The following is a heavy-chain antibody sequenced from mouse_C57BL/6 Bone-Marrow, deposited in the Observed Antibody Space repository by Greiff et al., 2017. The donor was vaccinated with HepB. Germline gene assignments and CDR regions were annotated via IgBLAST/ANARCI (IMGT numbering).Heavy chain of an antibody. Sequence: EVKLVESGGGLVQPGGSMKLSCVASGFTFSNYWMNWVRQSPEQGLEWVAQIRLKSDNYATHYAESVKGRFTISRDDSKSSVYLQMNNLRAEDTGSYYCTDRLRRGGFAYWGQGTLVTVSA. D-gene: IGHD2-4*01. CDR3: TDRLRRGGFAY. V-gene: IGHV6-3*01. CDR1: GFTFSNYW. CDR2: IRLKSDNYAT. J-gene: IGHJ3*01.